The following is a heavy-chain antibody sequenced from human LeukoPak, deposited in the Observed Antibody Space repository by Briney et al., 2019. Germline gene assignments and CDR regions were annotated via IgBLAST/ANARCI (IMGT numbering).Heavy chain of an antibody. CDR3: ARRYCGGDCYHWYFDL. CDR2: IIPIFATS. J-gene: IGHJ2*01. D-gene: IGHD2-21*02. CDR1: EGTFSSYA. Sequence: SVKVSCTASEGTFSSYAISWVRQAPGQGLEWMGGIIPIFATSSYAQKFQGRVTITADESTSTAYMELSSLRSEDTAVYYCARRYCGGDCYHWYFDLWGRGTLVTVSS. V-gene: IGHV1-69*13.